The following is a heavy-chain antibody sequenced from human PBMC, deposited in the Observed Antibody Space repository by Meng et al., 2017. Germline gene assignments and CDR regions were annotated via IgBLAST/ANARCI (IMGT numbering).Heavy chain of an antibody. CDR3: AKDVPEYYDFWSGYPTPDS. Sequence: GGSLRLSCAASGFTFSSYAMSWVRQAPGKGLEWVSAISGSGGSTYYADSVKGRFTISRDNSKNTLYLQMNSLRAEDTAVYYCAKDVPEYYDFWSGYPTPDSWGQGTLVSLL. J-gene: IGHJ4*02. CDR2: ISGSGGST. D-gene: IGHD3-3*01. V-gene: IGHV3-23*01. CDR1: GFTFSSYA.